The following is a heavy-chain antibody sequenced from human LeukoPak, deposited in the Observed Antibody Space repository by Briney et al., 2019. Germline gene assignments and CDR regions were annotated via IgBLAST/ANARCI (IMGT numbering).Heavy chain of an antibody. CDR2: ISSSSSYI. V-gene: IGHV3-21*01. Sequence: GGSLRLSCAASGFTFSSYSMNWVRQAPGKGLEWVSSISSSSSYIYYADSVKGRFTISRDNAKNSLYLQMNSLRAADTAVYYCARGIAARPGYWGQGTLVTVSS. CDR3: ARGIAARPGY. J-gene: IGHJ4*02. D-gene: IGHD6-6*01. CDR1: GFTFSSYS.